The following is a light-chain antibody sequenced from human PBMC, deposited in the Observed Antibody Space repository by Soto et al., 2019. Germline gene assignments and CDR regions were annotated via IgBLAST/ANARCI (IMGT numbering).Light chain of an antibody. CDR2: GSS. J-gene: IGKJ1*01. CDR3: QQYHNWPPST. Sequence: EIVMTQSPATLSVSPAERATLYCRASQSVSSNLAWYQQKPGQAPRLRIYGSSARATGIPARFSGSGSGTEFTLTNSSLQSEDFEVYFCQQYHNWPPSTFGQGTKVEIK. V-gene: IGKV3-15*01. CDR1: QSVSSN.